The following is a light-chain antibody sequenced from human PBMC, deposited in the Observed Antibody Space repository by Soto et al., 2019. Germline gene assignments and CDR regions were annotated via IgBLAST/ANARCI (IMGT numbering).Light chain of an antibody. CDR1: QNIDNY. Sequence: DIQMTQSPSSLSASVGDRVTITCRASQNIDNYLNWNHQKPGKAPDLLIFTASSLQSGVPSRFAGSGSGTHFTLTISSLQPADIGAYYCQQSISTPIYSFGQGNKVDIK. CDR2: TAS. CDR3: QQSISTPIYS. V-gene: IGKV1-39*01. J-gene: IGKJ2*03.